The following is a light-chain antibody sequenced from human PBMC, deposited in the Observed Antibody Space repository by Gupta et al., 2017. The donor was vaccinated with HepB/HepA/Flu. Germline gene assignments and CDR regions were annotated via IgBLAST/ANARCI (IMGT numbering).Light chain of an antibody. J-gene: IGKJ2*01. Sequence: IVLTESPRTLSLSPGERATVSCRASQSVSTAYLAWYQQKPGQAPRLLIHRASSRATGVPNRFSGSGSGTDFTLTINRREPEDFAVYYCQHENCSSFTFGQGTKLDIK. CDR3: QHENCSSFT. CDR1: QSVSTAY. V-gene: IGKV3-20*01. CDR2: RAS.